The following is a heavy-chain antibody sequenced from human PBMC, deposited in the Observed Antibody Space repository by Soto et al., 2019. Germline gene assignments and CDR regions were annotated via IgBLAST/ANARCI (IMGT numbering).Heavy chain of an antibody. Sequence: QVQLQQSGPGLVKPSQTLSLTCAISGDSVSSNSAAWNWIRQSPSRGLEWLGRTYYRSKWYNDYAVSVKSRITINPDTSKNQCSLQLNSVTPEDTAVYYCAREETSYRDSSSWFRVGNTLDYWGQGTLVTVSS. CDR1: GDSVSSNSAA. V-gene: IGHV6-1*01. J-gene: IGHJ4*02. CDR3: AREETSYRDSSSWFRVGNTLDY. D-gene: IGHD6-13*01. CDR2: TYYRSKWYN.